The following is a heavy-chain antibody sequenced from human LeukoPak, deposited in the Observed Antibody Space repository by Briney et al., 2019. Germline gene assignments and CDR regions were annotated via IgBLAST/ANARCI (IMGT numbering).Heavy chain of an antibody. D-gene: IGHD3-22*01. CDR3: AREYYDSSGYYSYYFDY. V-gene: IGHV1-2*02. J-gene: IGHJ4*02. CDR2: IRPNSGGT. CDR1: GYTFTGYY. Sequence: GASVKVSCKASGYTFTGYYMHWVRQAPGQGLEWMGWIRPNSGGTNYAQNFQSRVTMTRDTSISTAYMELSRLRSDDTAVYYCAREYYDSSGYYSYYFDYWGQGTLVTVSS.